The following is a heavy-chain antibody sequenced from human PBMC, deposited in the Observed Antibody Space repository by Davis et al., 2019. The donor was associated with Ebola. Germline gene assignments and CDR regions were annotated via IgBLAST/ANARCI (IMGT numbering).Heavy chain of an antibody. CDR2: ISSSSSYT. CDR3: ARDRVSYYDILTGENWFDP. J-gene: IGHJ5*02. Sequence: GESLKISCAASGFTVSSNYMSWVRQAPGKGLEWVSYISSSSSYTNYADSVKGRFTISRDNAKNSLYLQMNSLRAEDTAVYYCARDRVSYYDILTGENWFDPWGQGTLVTVSS. CDR1: GFTVSSNY. V-gene: IGHV3-11*06. D-gene: IGHD3-9*01.